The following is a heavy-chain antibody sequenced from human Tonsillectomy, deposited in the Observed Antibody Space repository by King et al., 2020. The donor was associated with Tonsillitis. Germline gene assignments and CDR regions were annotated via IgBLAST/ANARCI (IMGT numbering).Heavy chain of an antibody. CDR1: GFTFSSYA. Sequence: VQLVESGGGVVQPGRSLRLSCAASGFTFSSYAMHWVRQAPGKGLEWVAVISYDGSNKYYGDSVKGRFTISRDNSKNTLYLQMNSLRAEDTAVYYCARDYYGSGSYLVSLDYWGQGTLVTVSS. J-gene: IGHJ4*02. CDR3: ARDYYGSGSYLVSLDY. V-gene: IGHV3-30-3*01. CDR2: ISYDGSNK. D-gene: IGHD3-10*01.